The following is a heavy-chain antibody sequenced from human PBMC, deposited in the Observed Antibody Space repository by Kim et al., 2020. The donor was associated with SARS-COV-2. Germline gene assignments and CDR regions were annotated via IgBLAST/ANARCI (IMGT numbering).Heavy chain of an antibody. CDR2: IYYSGST. Sequence: SETLSLTCTVSGGSISSGGYYWSWIRQHPGKGLEWIGYIYYSGSTYYNPSLKSRVTISVDTSKNQFSLKLSSVTAADTAVYYCASGDPTMVRDGDAFDIWGQGTMVTVSS. D-gene: IGHD3-10*01. V-gene: IGHV4-31*03. J-gene: IGHJ3*02. CDR1: GGSISSGGYY. CDR3: ASGDPTMVRDGDAFDI.